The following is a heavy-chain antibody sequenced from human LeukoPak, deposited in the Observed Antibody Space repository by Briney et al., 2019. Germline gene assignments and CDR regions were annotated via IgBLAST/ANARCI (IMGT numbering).Heavy chain of an antibody. V-gene: IGHV3-30-3*01. CDR3: ASEGYCGGDCYSNYFDY. J-gene: IGHJ4*02. CDR1: GFTFSSYA. Sequence: PGRSLRLSCAAAGFTFSSYAMHWVRQAPGKELEWVAVISYDGNNKYYAESVKGRFTISRDNSKNTLYLQMNSLRAEDTAVYYCASEGYCGGDCYSNYFDYWGQGTLVTVSS. D-gene: IGHD2-21*02. CDR2: ISYDGNNK.